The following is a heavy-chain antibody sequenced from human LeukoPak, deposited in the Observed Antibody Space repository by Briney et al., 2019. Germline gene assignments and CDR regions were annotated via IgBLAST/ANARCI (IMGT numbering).Heavy chain of an antibody. CDR3: ARLSYFEFWGVY. CDR2: IYSGGST. D-gene: IGHD3-3*01. V-gene: IGHV3-66*04. Sequence: GGSLRLSCAASGFTVSSNYMSWVRQAPGKGLEWVSVIYSGGSTYYADSVKGRFSISRDNSKNTLYLQMNSLRAEDTAVYYCARLSYFEFWGVYWGQGTLVTVSS. J-gene: IGHJ4*02. CDR1: GFTVSSNY.